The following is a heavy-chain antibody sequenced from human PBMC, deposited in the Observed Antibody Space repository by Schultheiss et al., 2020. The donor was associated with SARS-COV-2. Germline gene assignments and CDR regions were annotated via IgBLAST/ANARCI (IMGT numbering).Heavy chain of an antibody. CDR2: INSDGSST. V-gene: IGHV3-74*01. Sequence: GGSLRLSCAASGFTFSSYWMHWVRQAPGKGLVWVSRINSDGSSTSYADSVKGRFTISRDNAKNTLYLQMSSLRVEDTAVYYCAKDRSYGSPDLFDYWGQGTLVTVSS. CDR1: GFTFSSYW. D-gene: IGHD2-2*01. CDR3: AKDRSYGSPDLFDY. J-gene: IGHJ4*02.